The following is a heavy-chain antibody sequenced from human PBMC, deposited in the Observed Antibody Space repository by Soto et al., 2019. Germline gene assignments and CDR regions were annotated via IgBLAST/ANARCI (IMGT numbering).Heavy chain of an antibody. CDR3: VNVSPRSIVGATLGRIDY. CDR2: ISSNGGST. D-gene: IGHD1-26*01. J-gene: IGHJ4*02. V-gene: IGHV3-64D*08. Sequence: GGSLRLSCSASGFTFSSYAMHWVRQAPGKGLEYVSAISSNGGSTYYADSVKGRFTISRDNSKNTLYLQMSSLRAEDTAVYYCVNVSPRSIVGATLGRIDYWGQGTLVTVSS. CDR1: GFTFSSYA.